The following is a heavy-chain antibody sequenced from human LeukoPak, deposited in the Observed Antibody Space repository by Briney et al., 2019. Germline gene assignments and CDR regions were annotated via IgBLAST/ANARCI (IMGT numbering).Heavy chain of an antibody. V-gene: IGHV3-30*04. CDR1: GFTFSSYA. CDR3: ARGLYSSGYFDY. Sequence: GGSLRLSCAASGFTFSSYAMHWVRQAPGKGLEWVAVISYDGSNKYYADSVKGRFTISRDNSKYTLYLQMNSLRAEDTAVYYCARGLYSSGYFDYWGQGTLVTVS. J-gene: IGHJ4*02. CDR2: ISYDGSNK. D-gene: IGHD6-19*01.